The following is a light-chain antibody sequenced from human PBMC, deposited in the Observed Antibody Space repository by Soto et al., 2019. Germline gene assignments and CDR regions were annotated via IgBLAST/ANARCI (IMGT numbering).Light chain of an antibody. V-gene: IGKV3-15*01. Sequence: TQSPGALAVSPGEVATLSCVASQRVRDNLAWYQQKPGQAPRLLIYRASIRATGVPARFSGSGSGTEFTLTISGLQSEDVSRYCCKLSAFWPHCFSQGTKVDI. J-gene: IGKJ2*03. CDR2: RAS. CDR1: QRVRDN. CDR3: KLSAFWPHC.